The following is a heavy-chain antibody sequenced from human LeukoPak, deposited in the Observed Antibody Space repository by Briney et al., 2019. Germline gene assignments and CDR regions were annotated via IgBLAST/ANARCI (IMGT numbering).Heavy chain of an antibody. Sequence: SESLSLTCTVSGGSVSSGSYYWSWIRQPPGKGLEWIGYIYYSGSAKYNPSLKSRGTISVDTSKNQFSLKLTSVTAADTAVYYCARGFGDWGLSWFDPWGQG. V-gene: IGHV4-61*01. CDR3: ARGFGDWGLSWFDP. J-gene: IGHJ5*02. CDR1: GGSVSSGSYY. D-gene: IGHD3-10*01. CDR2: IYYSGSA.